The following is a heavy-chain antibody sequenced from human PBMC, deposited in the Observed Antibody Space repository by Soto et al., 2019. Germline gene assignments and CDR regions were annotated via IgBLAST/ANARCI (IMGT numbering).Heavy chain of an antibody. CDR2: ISAYNGNT. CDR1: GYTFTSYG. J-gene: IGHJ4*02. D-gene: IGHD2-15*01. Sequence: ASVKVSCKASGYTFTSYGISWVRQAPGQGLEWMGWISAYNGNTNYAQKLQGRVTMTTDTSTSTAYMELRSLRSDDTAVYYCARYCSGGSCYSGAVDYWGQVTLVTVS. V-gene: IGHV1-18*04. CDR3: ARYCSGGSCYSGAVDY.